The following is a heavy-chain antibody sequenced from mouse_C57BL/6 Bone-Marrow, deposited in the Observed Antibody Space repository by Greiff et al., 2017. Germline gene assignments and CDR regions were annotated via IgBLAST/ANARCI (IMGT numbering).Heavy chain of an antibody. J-gene: IGHJ3*01. V-gene: IGHV1-18*01. CDR3: ARENYGSSFLAY. CDR1: GYTLTDYN. Sequence: EVQLQQSGPELVKPGASVKIPCKASGYTLTDYNMDWVKQSHGKSLEWIGDINPNNGGTIYNQKFKGKATLTVDKSSSTAYMELRSLTSEDTAVYYCARENYGSSFLAYWGQGTLVTVSA. D-gene: IGHD1-1*01. CDR2: INPNNGGT.